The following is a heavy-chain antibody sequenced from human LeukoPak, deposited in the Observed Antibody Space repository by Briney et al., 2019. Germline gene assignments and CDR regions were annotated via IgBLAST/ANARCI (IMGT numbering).Heavy chain of an antibody. V-gene: IGHV1-46*01. J-gene: IGHJ4*02. Sequence: ASVKVSCKASGYTFTSYYMHWVRQAPGQGLEWMGIINPSGGSASYAQKFQGRVTMTRDTSTSTVYMELSGLRSEDTAVYYCATTLRGHSNLDYWGQGTLVTVSS. D-gene: IGHD4-11*01. CDR1: GYTFTSYY. CDR2: INPSGGSA. CDR3: ATTLRGHSNLDY.